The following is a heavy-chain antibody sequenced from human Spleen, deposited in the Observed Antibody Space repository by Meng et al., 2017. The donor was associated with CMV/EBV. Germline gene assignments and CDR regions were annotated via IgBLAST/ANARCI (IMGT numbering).Heavy chain of an antibody. CDR2: ISGSGGTT. D-gene: IGHD3-3*01. J-gene: IGHJ4*02. CDR3: AKVESDYDFWSGYDY. V-gene: IGHV3-23*01. Sequence: GGSLRLSCAASGFTFSDYYMNWVRQAPGKGLEWVSSISGSGGTTYYADSVKGRFSISRDNSKNTLYLQMNSLRAEDTAVYYCAKVESDYDFWSGYDYWGQGTLVTVSS. CDR1: GFTFSDYY.